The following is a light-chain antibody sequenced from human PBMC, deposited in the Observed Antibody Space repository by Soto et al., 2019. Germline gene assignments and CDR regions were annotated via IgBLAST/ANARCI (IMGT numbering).Light chain of an antibody. J-gene: IGKJ1*01. Sequence: EMVLTQSPDTLSLSPGERATLSCRASQTVSSNFLAWYQQRPGQAPRLLIYGASSRAAGIPDRFSGSGSGTDFTLTISRLEPEDLAVYYCQQYGSSPETFGQGTKVDIK. CDR1: QTVSSNF. V-gene: IGKV3-20*01. CDR2: GAS. CDR3: QQYGSSPET.